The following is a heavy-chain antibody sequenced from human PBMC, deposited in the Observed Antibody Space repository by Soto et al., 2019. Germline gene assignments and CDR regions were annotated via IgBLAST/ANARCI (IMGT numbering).Heavy chain of an antibody. CDR3: ARVSLVGPSGGRYFDY. J-gene: IGHJ4*02. CDR1: GFTFSAHY. D-gene: IGHD1-26*01. V-gene: IGHV3-72*01. CDR2: IKNKANSHTT. Sequence: EVQLVESGGGLVQPGGSLRLSCAASGFTFSAHYMDWVRQAPGKGLEWVGRIKNKANSHTTEYAASVEGRFTISREDSQNSLYLQMNSLKTEDTAVYYCARVSLVGPSGGRYFDYWGQGSQVAVSS.